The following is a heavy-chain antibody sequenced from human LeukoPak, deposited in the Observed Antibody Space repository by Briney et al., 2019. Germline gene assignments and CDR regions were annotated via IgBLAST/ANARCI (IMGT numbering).Heavy chain of an antibody. D-gene: IGHD2-21*01. V-gene: IGHV4-38-2*01. CDR2: IYHSGST. Sequence: SETLSLTCAVSGYSISSGYYWGWIRPPPGKGLEWIGSIYHSGSTYYNPSLKSRVTISVDTSKNQFSLKLSSVTAADTAVYYCARRGREIYYFDYWGQGTLVTVSS. J-gene: IGHJ4*02. CDR1: GYSISSGYY. CDR3: ARRGREIYYFDY.